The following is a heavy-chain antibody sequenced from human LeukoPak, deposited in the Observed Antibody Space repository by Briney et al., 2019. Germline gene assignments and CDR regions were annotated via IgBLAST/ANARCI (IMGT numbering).Heavy chain of an antibody. V-gene: IGHV4-30-4*08. Sequence: SETLSLTCTVSGGSISSGDYCWTGIRQPPGKGLEWIGYIYSSGSAYYNPSLKSRVTISVDTSKKQFSLKLTSVTAADTAVYYYYFAGYWGQGTLVTVSS. CDR1: GGSISSGDYC. CDR2: IYSSGSA. J-gene: IGHJ4*02. CDR3: YFAGY. D-gene: IGHD3-10*01.